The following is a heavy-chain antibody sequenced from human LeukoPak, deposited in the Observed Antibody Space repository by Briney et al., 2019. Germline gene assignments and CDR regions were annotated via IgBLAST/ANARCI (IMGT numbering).Heavy chain of an antibody. J-gene: IGHJ6*02. D-gene: IGHD1-26*01. Sequence: ASVKVSCKASGYTVTSYGISWVRQAPGQGLEWMGWISAYNGNTNYAQKLQGRVTMTTDTSTSTAYMELRSLRSDDTAVYYCARDAPKVGIAYGMDVWGQGTTVTVSS. CDR3: ARDAPKVGIAYGMDV. CDR2: ISAYNGNT. CDR1: GYTVTSYG. V-gene: IGHV1-18*01.